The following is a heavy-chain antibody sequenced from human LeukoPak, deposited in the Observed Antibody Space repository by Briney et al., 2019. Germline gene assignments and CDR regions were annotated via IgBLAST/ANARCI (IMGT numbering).Heavy chain of an antibody. J-gene: IGHJ4*02. CDR3: EREKYSYGPLDY. Sequence: TGGSLRLSCAASGFSFSNHAMHWVRQAPGKGLEWVALISFDGASQYYADSVKGRCTTSRDNSMDTLYLHLNTLRADDMALYYFEREKYSYGPLDYWGQGTLVTVSS. V-gene: IGHV3-30*01. D-gene: IGHD5-18*01. CDR2: ISFDGASQ. CDR1: GFSFSNHA.